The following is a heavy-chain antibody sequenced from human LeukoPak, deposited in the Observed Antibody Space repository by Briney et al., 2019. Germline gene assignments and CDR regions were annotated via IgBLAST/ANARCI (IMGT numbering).Heavy chain of an antibody. D-gene: IGHD6-19*01. CDR1: GYTLTELS. J-gene: IGHJ4*02. V-gene: IGHV1-24*01. CDR3: ATDLGYRSVSLRNDY. CDR2: FDPEDGET. Sequence: GASVKVSCKVSGYTLTELSMHWVRQAPGKGLEWMGGFDPEDGETIYAQKFQGRVTMTEDTSTDTAYMELSSLRSEDTAVYYCATDLGYRSVSLRNDYWGQGTLVPVSS.